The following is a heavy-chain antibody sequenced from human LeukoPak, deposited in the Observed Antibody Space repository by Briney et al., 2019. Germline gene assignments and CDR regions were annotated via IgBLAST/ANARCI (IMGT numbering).Heavy chain of an antibody. CDR2: ISGSGGST. CDR1: GFTFSSYA. CDR3: ARTNGFWSGLDY. V-gene: IGHV3-23*01. D-gene: IGHD3-3*01. J-gene: IGHJ4*02. Sequence: NPGGSLRLSCAASGFTFSSYAMGWVRQAPGKGLEWVSAISGSGGSTYYADSVKGRFTISRDNAKNTLYLQMNSLSAEDTAVYYCARTNGFWSGLDYWGQGTLVTVSS.